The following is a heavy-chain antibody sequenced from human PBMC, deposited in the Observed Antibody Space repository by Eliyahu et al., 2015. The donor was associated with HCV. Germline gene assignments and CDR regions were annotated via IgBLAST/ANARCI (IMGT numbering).Heavy chain of an antibody. Sequence: QVQLQQWGAGLLKPSETLSXTCXVYGWSFXGYYXXWIRQPPGKGLEWIGEINHSGSTNYNPSLKSRVTISVDTSKNQFSLKLSSVTAADTAVYYCARGSGRVPLRYFYYYYGMDVWGQGTTVTVSS. D-gene: IGHD1-26*01. V-gene: IGHV4-34*01. J-gene: IGHJ6*02. CDR3: ARGSGRVPLRYFYYYYGMDV. CDR2: INHSGST. CDR1: GWSFXGYY.